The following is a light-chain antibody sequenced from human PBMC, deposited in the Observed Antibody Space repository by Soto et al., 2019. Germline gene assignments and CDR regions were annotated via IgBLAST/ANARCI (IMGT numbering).Light chain of an antibody. V-gene: IGKV3-20*01. CDR3: QQSGSSPPS. J-gene: IGKJ2*03. CDR1: QSVRNVY. CDR2: EAS. Sequence: EIVLTQSPGTLSLSPGERATLSCRASQSVRNVYLAWYQQKPGQAPRLLTYEASNRATGIPDWFSGSGSGRACTLTIDRLELEDFAVYYCQQSGSSPPSFGQGTKLEIK.